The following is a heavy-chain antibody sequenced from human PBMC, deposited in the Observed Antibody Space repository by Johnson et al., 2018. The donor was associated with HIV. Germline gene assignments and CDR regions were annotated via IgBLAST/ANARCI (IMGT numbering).Heavy chain of an antibody. Sequence: QVQLVESGGGVVQPGRSLRLSCAASRFTFTNYAMHWVRQAPGKGLEWVAIIRYDGSNKYYADSVKGRFTISRDNSKNTLYLQMNSLRAEDTACYYCARVTTMIVVVFAFDIWGQGTMVTVSS. CDR3: ARVTTMIVVVFAFDI. V-gene: IGHV3-30*04. CDR1: RFTFTNYA. D-gene: IGHD3-22*01. CDR2: IRYDGSNK. J-gene: IGHJ3*02.